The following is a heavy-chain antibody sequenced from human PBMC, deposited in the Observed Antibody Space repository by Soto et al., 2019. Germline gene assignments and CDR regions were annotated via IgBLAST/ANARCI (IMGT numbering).Heavy chain of an antibody. D-gene: IGHD6-19*01. J-gene: IGHJ4*02. V-gene: IGHV3-30*03. CDR2: ISYDGSNK. CDR1: GFTFSSYG. Sequence: QVQLVESGGGVVQPGRSLRLSCAASGFTFSSYGMHWVRQAPGKGLEWVAVISYDGSNKYYADSVKGRFTISRDNSKNTLYLQXXXXXXXXTAXXXXXXXXXDYSSGYYFDYWGQGTLVTVSS. CDR3: XXXXXDYSSGYYFDY.